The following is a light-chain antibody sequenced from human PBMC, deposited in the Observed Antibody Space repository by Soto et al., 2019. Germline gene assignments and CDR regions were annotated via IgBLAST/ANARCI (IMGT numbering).Light chain of an antibody. Sequence: EIVMTQSPATLSVSPGERATLSCRASQSVSSNLAWYQQKPGQAPRLLIYGASTRATGIPARFSGSRSGTAFTRTTTSLQSEDFAAYYYHQYNNYSPLTFGGGTKVEIK. CDR2: GAS. CDR1: QSVSSN. J-gene: IGKJ4*01. V-gene: IGKV3-15*01. CDR3: HQYNNYSPLT.